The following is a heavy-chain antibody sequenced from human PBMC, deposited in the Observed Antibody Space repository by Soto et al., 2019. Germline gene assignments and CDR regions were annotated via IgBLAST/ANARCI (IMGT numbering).Heavy chain of an antibody. Sequence: GESLKISCKGSGYSFTSYWISWVRQMPGKGLEWMGRIDPSDSYTNYSPSFQGHVTISADKSISTAYLQWSSLKASDTAMYYCASNDIVVVPAAINYYGMDVWGQGTTVTAP. CDR3: ASNDIVVVPAAINYYGMDV. CDR1: GYSFTSYW. J-gene: IGHJ6*02. CDR2: IDPSDSYT. V-gene: IGHV5-10-1*01. D-gene: IGHD2-2*01.